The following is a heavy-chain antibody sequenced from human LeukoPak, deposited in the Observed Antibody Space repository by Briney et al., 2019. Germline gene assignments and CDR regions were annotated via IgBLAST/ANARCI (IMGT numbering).Heavy chain of an antibody. D-gene: IGHD1-26*01. J-gene: IGHJ3*02. CDR2: ISYSGSN. CDR3: ASRNGSYYPYDAFDI. CDR1: GGSISSYY. V-gene: IGHV4-59*13. Sequence: KTSETLSLTCTVSGGSISSYYWSWIRQPPGKGLEYIGYISYSGSNNCNPSLKSRITISVDTSKNQFSLKLSSVTAADTAVYYCASRNGSYYPYDAFDIWGQGTLVTVSS.